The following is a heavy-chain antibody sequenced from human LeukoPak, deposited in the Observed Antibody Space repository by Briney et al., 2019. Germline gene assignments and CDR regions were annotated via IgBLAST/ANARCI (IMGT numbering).Heavy chain of an antibody. CDR3: ASRTVEYSSSFWFDP. Sequence: PSETLSLTCAVCGGSFSGYYWSWIRQPPGKGLEWIVEINHSGSTNYNPSLKSRVTISVDTSKNQFSLKLSSVTAADTAVYYCASRTVEYSSSFWFDPWGQGTLVTVSS. J-gene: IGHJ5*02. CDR1: GGSFSGYY. D-gene: IGHD6-6*01. V-gene: IGHV4-34*01. CDR2: INHSGST.